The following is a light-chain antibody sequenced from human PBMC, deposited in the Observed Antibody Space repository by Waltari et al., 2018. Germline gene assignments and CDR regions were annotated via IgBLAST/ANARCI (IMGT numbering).Light chain of an antibody. Sequence: DIVVTKSPLSLPATPGEPASISCRSSQSLMHSNGFNYLDWYLQKPGQSPQLLIYLGSNRASGVPDRFSGSGSGTDFTLKISRVEAEDVGVYYCMQSLRALWTFGQGTKVEIK. CDR2: LGS. J-gene: IGKJ1*01. V-gene: IGKV2-28*01. CDR1: QSLMHSNGFNY. CDR3: MQSLRALWT.